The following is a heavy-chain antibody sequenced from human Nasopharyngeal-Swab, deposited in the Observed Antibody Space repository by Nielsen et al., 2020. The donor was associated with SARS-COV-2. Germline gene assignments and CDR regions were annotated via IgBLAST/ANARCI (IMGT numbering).Heavy chain of an antibody. D-gene: IGHD4-17*01. V-gene: IGHV3-30*04. CDR2: ISYDGSNK. CDR3: AKRSRGLYGDYGH. J-gene: IGHJ4*02. Sequence: GGSLRLSCAASGFTFSSYAMHWVRQAPGKGLEWVAVISYDGSNKYYADSVKGRFTISRDNSKNTLYLQMNSLRAEDTAVYYCAKRSRGLYGDYGHWGQGTLVTVSS. CDR1: GFTFSSYA.